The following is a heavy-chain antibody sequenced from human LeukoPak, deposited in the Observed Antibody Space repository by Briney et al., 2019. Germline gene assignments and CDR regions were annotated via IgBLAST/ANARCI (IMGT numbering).Heavy chain of an antibody. J-gene: IGHJ5*02. CDR2: ISGSGGST. D-gene: IGHD3-10*01. V-gene: IGHV3-23*01. CDR3: AKDRTTMAPKPDWFDP. Sequence: RGSLRLSCAASGFTFSSYAMSWVRQAPGKGLEWVSAISGSGGSTYYADSVKGRFTISRDNSKNTLYLQMNSLRAEDTAVYYCAKDRTTMAPKPDWFDPWGQGTLVTVSS. CDR1: GFTFSSYA.